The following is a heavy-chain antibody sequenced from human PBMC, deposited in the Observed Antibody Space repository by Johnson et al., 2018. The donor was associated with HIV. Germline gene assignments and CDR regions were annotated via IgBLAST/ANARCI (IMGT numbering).Heavy chain of an antibody. D-gene: IGHD3-10*01. CDR2: ISYDGSNK. CDR3: AKSTQASIVRESGPYGAFDI. CDR1: GFSFSSYG. Sequence: QVQLVESGGGVVQPGRSLRLSCAASGFSFSSYGMHWVRQAPGKGLEWVAVISYDGSNKYYADSVKGRFTISRDNSKNTLYLQMNSLRAEDTALYYCAKSTQASIVRESGPYGAFDIWGQGTMVTVSS. J-gene: IGHJ3*02. V-gene: IGHV3-30*18.